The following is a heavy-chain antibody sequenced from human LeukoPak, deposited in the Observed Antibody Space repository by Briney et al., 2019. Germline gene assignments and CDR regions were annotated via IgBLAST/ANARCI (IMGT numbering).Heavy chain of an antibody. D-gene: IGHD3-10*01. CDR3: ARGGNYGSGTYTAFDY. V-gene: IGHV1-2*02. Sequence: GSSVKVSCKPSGYTSTGYYMHWVRQAPGQGLQWMGWINPNSGDTHFAQKFQGRVTMTADTSINTAYMELSGLRSDDTAVYYCARGGNYGSGTYTAFDYWGQGALVTVSS. CDR1: GYTSTGYY. J-gene: IGHJ4*02. CDR2: INPNSGDT.